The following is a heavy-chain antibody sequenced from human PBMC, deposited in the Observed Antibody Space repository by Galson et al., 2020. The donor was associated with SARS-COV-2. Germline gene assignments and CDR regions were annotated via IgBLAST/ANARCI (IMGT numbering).Heavy chain of an antibody. J-gene: IGHJ4*02. CDR1: AGSISSGGYY. D-gene: IGHD3-10*01. CDR2: IYYSGST. V-gene: IGHV4-31*03. CDR3: ARVNYYGSGSYSPWYFDY. Sequence: SETLSLTCTVSAGSISSGGYYWSWIRQHPGKGLEWIGYIYYSGSTYYNPSLKSRVTISVDTSKNQFSLKLSSVTAADTAVYYCARVNYYGSGSYSPWYFDYWGKGTLVTVSS.